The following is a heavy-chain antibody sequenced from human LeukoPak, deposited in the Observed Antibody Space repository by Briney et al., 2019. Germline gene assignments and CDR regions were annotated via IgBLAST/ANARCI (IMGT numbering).Heavy chain of an antibody. CDR3: ARDDAADGGCLDH. D-gene: IGHD3-10*01. CDR2: ISGSSGRT. J-gene: IGHJ4*02. CDR1: EFTFSSYA. Sequence: GGSLRLSCAASEFTFSSYATSWVRQAPGKGLEWVSRISGSSGRTYYTDSVTGRFTISRDNSKNMVYLQMNSLRAEDTAIYYCARDDAADGGCLDHWGQGTLVTVSS. V-gene: IGHV3-23*01.